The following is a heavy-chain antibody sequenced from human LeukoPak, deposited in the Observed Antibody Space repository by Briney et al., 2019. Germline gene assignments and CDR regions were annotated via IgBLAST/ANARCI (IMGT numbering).Heavy chain of an antibody. CDR3: ARALGSGSYSGYDAFDI. CDR2: IIPIFGIA. CDR1: GGTFSSCA. Sequence: ASVKVSCKASGGTFSSCAISWVRQAPGQGLEWMGRIIPIFGIANYAQKFQGRVTITADKSTSTAYMELSSLRSEDTAVYYCARALGSGSYSGYDAFDIWGQGTMVTVSS. J-gene: IGHJ3*02. V-gene: IGHV1-69*04. D-gene: IGHD1-26*01.